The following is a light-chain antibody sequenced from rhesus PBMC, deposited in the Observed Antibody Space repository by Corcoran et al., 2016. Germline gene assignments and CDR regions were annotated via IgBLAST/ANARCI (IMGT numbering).Light chain of an antibody. Sequence: DIQMTQSPSSVSASVGDRVTITCRASQGITNDLAWYQQKPGETPKLLIYEASSLQSGIPSRFSGNGSGTDFTLTISDLQSEDFTTYYCQHYYSAPWTFGQGTKVEIK. V-gene: IGKV1-21*01. CDR2: EAS. J-gene: IGKJ1*01. CDR1: QGITND. CDR3: QHYYSAPWT.